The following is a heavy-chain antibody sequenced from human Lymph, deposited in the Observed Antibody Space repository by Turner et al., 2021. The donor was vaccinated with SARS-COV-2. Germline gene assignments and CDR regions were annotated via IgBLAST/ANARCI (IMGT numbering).Heavy chain of an antibody. CDR2: IWYDGSNK. Sequence: QVQLVESGGGVVQPGRSLRLSCAASGFTFISHGMHWVRQAPGKGLECVAVIWYDGSNKYHADSVKGRFTISRDNSKNTLYLQMNSLRAEDTAVYYCAREGVVGATSGLDYWGQVTLVTVSS. CDR3: AREGVVGATSGLDY. V-gene: IGHV3-33*01. CDR1: GFTFISHG. J-gene: IGHJ4*02. D-gene: IGHD1-26*01.